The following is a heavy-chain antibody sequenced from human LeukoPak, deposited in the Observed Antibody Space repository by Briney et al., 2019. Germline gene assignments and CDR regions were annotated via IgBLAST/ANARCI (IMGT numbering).Heavy chain of an antibody. Sequence: PSETLSLTCTVSGGSISSYYWSWIRQPPGKGLEWIGYIYYSGSTNYNPSLKSRVPISVDTSNHHFSLKLSSVTAADTAVYYCAREEAITGTFYYYYYMDVWGKGTTVTVSS. CDR3: AREEAITGTFYYYYYMDV. CDR1: GGSISSYY. CDR2: IYYSGST. J-gene: IGHJ6*03. V-gene: IGHV4-59*01. D-gene: IGHD1-20*01.